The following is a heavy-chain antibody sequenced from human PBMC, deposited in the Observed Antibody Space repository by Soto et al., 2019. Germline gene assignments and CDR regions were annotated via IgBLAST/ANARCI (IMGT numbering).Heavy chain of an antibody. V-gene: IGHV4-59*01. Sequence: PSETLSLTCTVSGGSISSYYWSWIRQPPGKGLEWIGYIYYSGSTNYNPSLKSRVTISVDTSKNQFSLKLSSVTAADTAVYYCAREINSYGSYYFDYWGQGTLVTV. CDR3: AREINSYGSYYFDY. CDR2: IYYSGST. D-gene: IGHD5-18*01. J-gene: IGHJ4*02. CDR1: GGSISSYY.